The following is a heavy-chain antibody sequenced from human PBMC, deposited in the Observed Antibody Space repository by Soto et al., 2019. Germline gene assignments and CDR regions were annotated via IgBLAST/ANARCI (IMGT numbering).Heavy chain of an antibody. CDR3: ARDDSTDCSNGVCSFFYNHNMDV. D-gene: IGHD2-8*01. J-gene: IGHJ6*02. V-gene: IGHV1-2*04. CDR1: GYSFTDYH. CDR2: INPKSGGT. Sequence: ASVKVSCKASGYSFTDYHIHWVRQAPGQGLEWLGRINPKSGGTSTAQKFQGWVTMTTDTSISTASMELTRLTSDDTAIYYCARDDSTDCSNGVCSFFYNHNMDVWGQGTTVTVSS.